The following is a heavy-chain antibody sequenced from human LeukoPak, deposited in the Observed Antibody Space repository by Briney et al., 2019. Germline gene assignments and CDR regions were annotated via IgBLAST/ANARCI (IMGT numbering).Heavy chain of an antibody. D-gene: IGHD6-19*01. CDR2: ISAYNGDT. Sequence: ASVKVSCKASGGTFSSYAISWVRQAPGQGLEWMGWISAYNGDTNYAQKLQGRVTMTTDTSTSTAYMELRSLRSDDTAVYYCARGLQENLAWLQAFSAFDIWGQGTMVTVSS. CDR1: GGTFSSYA. CDR3: ARGLQENLAWLQAFSAFDI. J-gene: IGHJ3*02. V-gene: IGHV1-18*01.